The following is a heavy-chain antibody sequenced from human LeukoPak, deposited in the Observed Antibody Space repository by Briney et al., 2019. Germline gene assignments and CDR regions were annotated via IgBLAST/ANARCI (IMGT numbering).Heavy chain of an antibody. V-gene: IGHV3-21*01. Sequence: PGGSLRLSCAASGFTFSSYSMNWVRQAPGKGLEWVSSISSSSSYIYYAASVKGRFTISRDNAKNSLYLQMNRLRAEETAVYYCARDHSGSYSNFDDWGQGTLVTVSS. CDR2: ISSSSSYI. J-gene: IGHJ4*02. D-gene: IGHD1-26*01. CDR3: ARDHSGSYSNFDD. CDR1: GFTFSSYS.